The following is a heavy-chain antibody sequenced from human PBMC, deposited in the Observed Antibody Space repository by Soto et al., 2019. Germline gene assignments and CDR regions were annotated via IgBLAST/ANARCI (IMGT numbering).Heavy chain of an antibody. CDR2: IGGSGSTT. V-gene: IGHV3-23*01. Sequence: EVQLLESGGGLVQPGGSLRVSCAASGFTFSSYAMNWVRQATGKGLEWVSSIGGSGSTTYYADSVKGRFTISRDNSKHTLYLQMNSLPAEDTAVYYCATDNSGDYYYYGMHVWGQGTTVTVSS. D-gene: IGHD4-17*01. CDR1: GFTFSSYA. J-gene: IGHJ6*02. CDR3: ATDNSGDYYYYGMHV.